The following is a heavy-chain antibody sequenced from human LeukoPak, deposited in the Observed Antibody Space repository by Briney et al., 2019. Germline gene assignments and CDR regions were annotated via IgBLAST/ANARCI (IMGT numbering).Heavy chain of an antibody. CDR3: ARGQFGELLQGTLY. D-gene: IGHD3-10*01. Sequence: GASVKISCKASGYTFTSYDINWVRQATGQGLEWMGWMNPNSGNTGYAQKFQGRVTMTRNTSISTAYMELSSLRSEDTAVYYCARGQFGELLQGTLYWGQGTLVTVSS. J-gene: IGHJ4*02. CDR2: MNPNSGNT. CDR1: GYTFTSYD. V-gene: IGHV1-8*01.